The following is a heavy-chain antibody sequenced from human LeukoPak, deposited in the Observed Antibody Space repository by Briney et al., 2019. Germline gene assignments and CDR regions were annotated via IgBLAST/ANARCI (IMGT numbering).Heavy chain of an antibody. CDR3: ARAGYYDFWSGRESMDY. CDR1: GFTFSSYW. V-gene: IGHV3-74*01. D-gene: IGHD3-3*01. CDR2: INSDGGST. J-gene: IGHJ4*02. Sequence: PGGSLRLSCAASGFTFSSYWMHWVRQAPGKGLVWVSRINSDGGSTSYADSVKGGFTISRDNAKNTLYLQMNSLRAEDTAVYYCARAGYYDFWSGRESMDYWGQGTLVTVSS.